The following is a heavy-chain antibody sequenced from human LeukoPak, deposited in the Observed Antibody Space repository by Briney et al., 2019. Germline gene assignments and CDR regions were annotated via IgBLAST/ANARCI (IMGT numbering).Heavy chain of an antibody. Sequence: GGSLRLSCAASGFTFSSYSMNWVRQAPGKGLEWVSSISSSSSYIYYADSVKGRFTISRDNAKNSLYLQMNSLRVEDTAVYYCTRDGPWGSPTSGWFDPWGQGTLVTVSS. CDR3: TRDGPWGSPTSGWFDP. V-gene: IGHV3-21*01. D-gene: IGHD2-2*01. CDR1: GFTFSSYS. CDR2: ISSSSSYI. J-gene: IGHJ5*02.